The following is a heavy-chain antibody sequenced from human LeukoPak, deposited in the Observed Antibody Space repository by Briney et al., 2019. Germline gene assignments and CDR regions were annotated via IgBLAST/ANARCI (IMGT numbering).Heavy chain of an antibody. Sequence: SEALSLTCTVSGGSIGSYYWSWIRQPAGKGLEWIGRIYTSGSTNYNPSLKSRVTMSVDTSKNQFSLKLSSVTAADTAVYYCASTTYYYDSSGYYFLDFWGQGTLVTVSS. D-gene: IGHD3-22*01. CDR3: ASTTYYYDSSGYYFLDF. CDR1: GGSIGSYY. CDR2: IYTSGST. V-gene: IGHV4-4*07. J-gene: IGHJ4*02.